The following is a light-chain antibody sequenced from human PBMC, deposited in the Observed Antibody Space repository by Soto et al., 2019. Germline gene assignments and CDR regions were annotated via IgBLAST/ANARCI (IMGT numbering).Light chain of an antibody. J-gene: IGKJ5*01. CDR3: QQAAIFPIT. CDR2: TGS. Sequence: IQMTQSPSYVSASVGDIVTITCRASQGIKNWLAWYQQKPGKAPNLLIYTGSSLQSGVPSRFSGSGSGTDFTLTINSLQPEDFATYYCQQAAIFPITFGQGTRLEIK. CDR1: QGIKNW. V-gene: IGKV1-12*01.